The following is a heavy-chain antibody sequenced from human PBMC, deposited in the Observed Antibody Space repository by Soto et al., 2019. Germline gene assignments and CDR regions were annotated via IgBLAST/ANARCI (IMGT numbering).Heavy chain of an antibody. CDR1: GFTFSSYG. J-gene: IGHJ6*02. CDR3: ARDHEVTDYYYYGMDV. D-gene: IGHD4-4*01. V-gene: IGHV3-30*03. Sequence: QVQLVESGGGVVQPGRSLRLSCAASGFTFSSYGMHWVRQAPGKGLEWVAVISYDGSNKYYADSVKGRFTISRDNSKNTLYLQMNSLRAEDTAVYYCARDHEVTDYYYYGMDVWGQGTTVTVSS. CDR2: ISYDGSNK.